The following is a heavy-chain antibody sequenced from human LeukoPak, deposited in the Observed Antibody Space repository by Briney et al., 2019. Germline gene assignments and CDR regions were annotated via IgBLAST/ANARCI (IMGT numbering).Heavy chain of an antibody. CDR1: GGTFSSYA. CDR3: ARGGPFHTIEDSSGWYPPFDY. Sequence: ASVKVSCKASGGTFSSYAISWVRQAPGQGLEWMGGIIPIFGTANYAQKFQGRVTITADESTSTAYMELSSLRSEDTAVYYCARGGPFHTIEDSSGWYPPFDYWGQGTLVTVSS. V-gene: IGHV1-69*01. J-gene: IGHJ4*02. D-gene: IGHD6-19*01. CDR2: IIPIFGTA.